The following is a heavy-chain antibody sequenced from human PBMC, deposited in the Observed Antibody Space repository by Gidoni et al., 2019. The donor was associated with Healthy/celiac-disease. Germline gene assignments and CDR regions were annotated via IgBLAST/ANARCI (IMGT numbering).Heavy chain of an antibody. J-gene: IGHJ5*02. CDR3: ARVRGALTRYCSGGSCRSNWFDP. CDR1: GYTFTCSS. CDR2: MNTNSGNP. D-gene: IGHD2-15*01. Sequence: QVQLVQSGAEVKKPGASVKVSCKASGYTFTCSSINWVRRATGQGLEWIGWMNTNSGNPGYGQKFQGRVPMTRNTSISTAYMELSSLRSEGTAVYYCARVRGALTRYCSGGSCRSNWFDPWGQGTLVTVSS. V-gene: IGHV1-8*01.